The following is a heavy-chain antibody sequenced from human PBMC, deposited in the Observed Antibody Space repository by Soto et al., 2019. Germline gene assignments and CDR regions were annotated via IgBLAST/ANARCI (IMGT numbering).Heavy chain of an antibody. CDR2: IYYSGST. CDR3: ARAGSVNSSGSGRFDP. Sequence: QLQLQESGPGLVKPSETLSLTCTVSGGSISSSSYYWGWIRQPPGKGLEWIGSIYYSGSTYYNPSLKSRVPITVDTSKNQFSLKLSSVTAADTAVYYCARAGSVNSSGSGRFDPWGQGTLVTVSS. D-gene: IGHD6-19*01. CDR1: GGSISSSSYY. J-gene: IGHJ5*02. V-gene: IGHV4-39*01.